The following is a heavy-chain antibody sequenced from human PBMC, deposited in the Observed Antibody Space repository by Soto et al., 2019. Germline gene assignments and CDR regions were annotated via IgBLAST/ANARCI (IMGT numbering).Heavy chain of an antibody. CDR1: GFTFSSYA. Sequence: EVQLLESGGGLVQRGGSLRLSCAASGFTFSSYAMNWVRQAPGKGLEWVSVISGSGGSTYYADSVKGRFTISRDNSKNTLYLQMNSLRAEDTAVYYCARRGPGTYFDYWGQGTLVTVSS. D-gene: IGHD6-13*01. J-gene: IGHJ4*02. V-gene: IGHV3-23*01. CDR2: ISGSGGST. CDR3: ARRGPGTYFDY.